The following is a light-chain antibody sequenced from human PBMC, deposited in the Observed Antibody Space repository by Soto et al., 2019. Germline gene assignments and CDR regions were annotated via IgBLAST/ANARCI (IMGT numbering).Light chain of an antibody. J-gene: IGKJ1*01. CDR2: GAS. CDR1: QSLSNN. CDR3: QQYNNWPPWT. V-gene: IGKV3-15*01. Sequence: EIVMTQSPATLSVSPGERATLSCRARQSLSNNLAWYQQKPGQAPRLLIYGASTRATGIPARFSGSGSGTEFTLTISSLQSEDFAVYYCQQYNNWPPWTFGQGTKVEIK.